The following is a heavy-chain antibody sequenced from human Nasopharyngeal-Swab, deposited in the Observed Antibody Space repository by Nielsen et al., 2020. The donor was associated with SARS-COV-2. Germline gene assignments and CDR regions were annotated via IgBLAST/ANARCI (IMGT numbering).Heavy chain of an antibody. J-gene: IGHJ6*02. Sequence: GESLKISCAASGFTFSSYAMHWVRQAPGKGLEWVAVISYDGSNKYYADSVKGRSTISRDNSKNTLYLQMNSLRAEDTAVYYCARDWDIVVVPYYYYGMDVWGQGTTVTSP. CDR1: GFTFSSYA. CDR2: ISYDGSNK. D-gene: IGHD2-2*01. CDR3: ARDWDIVVVPYYYYGMDV. V-gene: IGHV3-30-3*01.